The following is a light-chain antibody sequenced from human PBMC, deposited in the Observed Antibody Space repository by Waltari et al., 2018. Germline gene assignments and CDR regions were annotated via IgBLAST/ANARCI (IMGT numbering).Light chain of an antibody. V-gene: IGKV3-20*01. Sequence: SCRASQSVGRSLACYQQKPGQAPRLLIFDASNRATAIPERFSGSGSGTDFSLTISRLEPEDFAVYYCQMYVRLPVTFGQGTKVEIK. CDR1: QSVGRS. CDR3: QMYVRLPVT. J-gene: IGKJ1*01. CDR2: DAS.